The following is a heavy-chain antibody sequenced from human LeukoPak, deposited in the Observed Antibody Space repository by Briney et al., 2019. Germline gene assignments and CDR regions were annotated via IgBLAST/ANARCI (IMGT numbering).Heavy chain of an antibody. V-gene: IGHV3-23*01. D-gene: IGHD2-15*01. Sequence: GGSLRLSCAASGFTFSNYAMSWVRQAPGKGLEWVSVISGSGGSTYYADSVKGRFTISRDNSKNTLFLQMNGLRAEDTAVYYWAKGVLSVNDYWGQGTLVTVSS. CDR1: GFTFSNYA. CDR2: ISGSGGST. J-gene: IGHJ4*02. CDR3: AKGVLSVNDY.